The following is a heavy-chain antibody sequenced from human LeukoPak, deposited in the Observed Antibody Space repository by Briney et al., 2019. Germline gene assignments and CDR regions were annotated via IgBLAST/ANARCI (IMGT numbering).Heavy chain of an antibody. CDR1: GFTFSSYA. J-gene: IGHJ6*02. Sequence: GGSLRLSCAASGFTFSSYAMHWVRQAPGKGLEWVAVISYDGSNKYYVDSVKGRFTISRDNSKNTLYLQMNSLRAEDTAVYYCARDRYYDFWSGYYAYYYYGMDVWGQGTTVTVSS. V-gene: IGHV3-30-3*01. CDR3: ARDRYYDFWSGYYAYYYYGMDV. D-gene: IGHD3-3*01. CDR2: ISYDGSNK.